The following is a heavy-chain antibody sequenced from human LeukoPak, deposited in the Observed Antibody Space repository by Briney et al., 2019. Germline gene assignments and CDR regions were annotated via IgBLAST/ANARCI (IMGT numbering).Heavy chain of an antibody. CDR3: ARGGGYCGGDCYGIDY. CDR1: GFTFSSYS. J-gene: IGHJ4*02. Sequence: GGSLRLSCAASGFTFSSYSMNWVRQAPGKGLEWVSYISSSSSTIYYADSVKGRFTISRDNAKNSLYLQMNSLRAEDTAVYYCARGGGYCGGDCYGIDYWGQGTLVTVSS. V-gene: IGHV3-48*04. CDR2: ISSSSSTI. D-gene: IGHD2-21*01.